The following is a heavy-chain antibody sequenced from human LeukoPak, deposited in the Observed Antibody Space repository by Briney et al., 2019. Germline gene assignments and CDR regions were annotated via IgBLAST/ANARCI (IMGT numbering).Heavy chain of an antibody. CDR3: ARVGSSWYSDY. V-gene: IGHV3-21*01. J-gene: IGHJ4*02. CDR2: ISSSSSYI. D-gene: IGHD6-13*01. Sequence: QSGGSLRLSCAASGFTFSSYSMNWVRQAPGKGLEWVSSISSSSSYIYYADSVKGRFTISRDNAKNSLYPQMNSLRAEDTAVYYCARVGSSWYSDYWGQGTLVTVSS. CDR1: GFTFSSYS.